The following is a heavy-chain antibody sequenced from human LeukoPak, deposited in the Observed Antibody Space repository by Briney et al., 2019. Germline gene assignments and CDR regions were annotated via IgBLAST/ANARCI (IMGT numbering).Heavy chain of an antibody. V-gene: IGHV3-30*02. CDR2: IRYDGSNK. Sequence: GGSLRLSCAASGFTFSSYGMHWVRQAPGKGLEWVAFIRYDGSNKYYADSVKGRFTISRDNSKNTLYLQMNSLRAEDTAVYYCAKVRTFFGSGIDFWGQGTLVTVSS. CDR1: GFTFSSYG. D-gene: IGHD3-10*01. CDR3: AKVRTFFGSGIDF. J-gene: IGHJ4*02.